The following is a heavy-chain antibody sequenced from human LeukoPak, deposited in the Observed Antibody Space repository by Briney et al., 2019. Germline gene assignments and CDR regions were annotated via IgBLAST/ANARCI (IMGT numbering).Heavy chain of an antibody. CDR1: GGSISSSSYY. J-gene: IGHJ4*02. CDR3: ARHRYDILTGYFGY. Sequence: SETLSLTCTVSGGSISSSSYYWGWIRQPPGKGLEWIGSIYYSGSTYYNPSLKSRVTISVDTSKNQFSLKLSSVTAADTAVHYCARHRYDILTGYFGYWGQGTLVTVSS. CDR2: IYYSGST. D-gene: IGHD3-9*01. V-gene: IGHV4-39*01.